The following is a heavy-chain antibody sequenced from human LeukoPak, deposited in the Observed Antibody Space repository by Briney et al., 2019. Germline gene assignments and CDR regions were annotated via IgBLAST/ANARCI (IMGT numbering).Heavy chain of an antibody. D-gene: IGHD3-22*01. Sequence: SVKVSCKAPGGTFSSYAISWVRQAPGQGLEWMGGIIPIFGTANYAQKFQGRVTITADESTSTAYMELSSLRSEDTAVYYCARDGYYDSSGYCDYWGQGTLVTVSS. V-gene: IGHV1-69*13. J-gene: IGHJ4*02. CDR3: ARDGYYDSSGYCDY. CDR1: GGTFSSYA. CDR2: IIPIFGTA.